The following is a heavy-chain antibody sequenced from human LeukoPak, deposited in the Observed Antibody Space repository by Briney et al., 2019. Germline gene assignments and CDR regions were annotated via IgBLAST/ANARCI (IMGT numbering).Heavy chain of an antibody. CDR1: GFSISSYS. CDR2: ICDSGGGA. Sequence: GGSLRLSCAASGFSISSYSMSWVRQAPGKGLEWVSGICDSGGGAYSADFVRGRFTISRDTSKNTLYLQMTSLTADDTAVYYCARGHYYTYTYMDVGDRGPTVTV. CDR3: ARGHYYTYTYMDV. J-gene: IGHJ6*03. V-gene: IGHV3-23*01. D-gene: IGHD3-10*01.